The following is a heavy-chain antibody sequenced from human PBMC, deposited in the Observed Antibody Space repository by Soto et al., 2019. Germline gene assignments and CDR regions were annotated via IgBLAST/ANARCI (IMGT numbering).Heavy chain of an antibody. J-gene: IGHJ3*02. CDR3: ARRPGFGHAFDI. CDR1: GGSISSYY. Sequence: QVPLQESGPGLVKPSETLSLTCTVSGGSISSYYWSWVRQPPGKGLEWIGYIYNSGSTNYNPSLKSRVTISVDTSKNQFSLKLSSVTAADTAVYYCARRPGFGHAFDIWGQGTMVTVSS. D-gene: IGHD3-10*01. CDR2: IYNSGST. V-gene: IGHV4-59*08.